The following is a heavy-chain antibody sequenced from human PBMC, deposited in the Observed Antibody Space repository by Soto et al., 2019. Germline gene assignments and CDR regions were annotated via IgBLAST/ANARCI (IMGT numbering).Heavy chain of an antibody. V-gene: IGHV4-31*03. CDR3: ARDRSDSSDYLHRPYFDN. J-gene: IGHJ4*02. Sequence: PSETLSLTCTVSGGSISSGDYYWSWIRQHPGKGLEWIGYIHYSGRTYYNPSLKSRVSISVDTSKNHFSLKLSFVTAADTAVYYCARDRSDSSDYLHRPYFDNWGQGTLVTVSS. D-gene: IGHD3-22*01. CDR1: GGSISSGDYY. CDR2: IHYSGRT.